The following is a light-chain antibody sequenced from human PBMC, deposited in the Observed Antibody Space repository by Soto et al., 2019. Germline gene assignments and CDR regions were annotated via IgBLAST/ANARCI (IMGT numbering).Light chain of an antibody. CDR1: SSDVGGYNH. V-gene: IGLV2-8*01. J-gene: IGLJ1*01. CDR2: EVT. CDR3: SSYATGNNYV. Sequence: QSALTQPPSASGSPGQSVTMSCTGSSSDVGGYNHVSWYQRHPGKAPKVVIYEVTKRPSGVPDRFSGSKSGNTASLTVSGLQAEDEADYYCSSYATGNNYVFGSGTKVTVL.